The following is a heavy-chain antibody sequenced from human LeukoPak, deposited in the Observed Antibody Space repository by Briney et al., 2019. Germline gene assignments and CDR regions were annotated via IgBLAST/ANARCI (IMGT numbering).Heavy chain of an antibody. V-gene: IGHV1-69*13. CDR2: IIPIFGTA. CDR1: GGTFSSYA. D-gene: IGHD4-11*01. CDR3: AREFPTRYYSNYLRSTFDP. Sequence: SVKVSCKASGGTFSSYAISWVRQAPGQGLEWMGGIIPIFGTANYAQKFQGRVTITADESTSTAYMELSSLRSEDTAVYYCAREFPTRYYSNYLRSTFDPWGQGTLVTVSP. J-gene: IGHJ5*02.